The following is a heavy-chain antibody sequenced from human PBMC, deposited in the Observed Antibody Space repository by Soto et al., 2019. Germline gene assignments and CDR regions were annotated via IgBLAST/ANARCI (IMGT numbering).Heavy chain of an antibody. Sequence: EVQLVESGGGLVQPGGSLKLSCAASGFTFSGSALHWVRQASGKGLEWVGRIRSKGNNYATAYGASLKGRFTIYRDDSKNTAYLQMNSLNTEHTAVYYCSRQASDFWSGKPQYYMDVWGKGSTVTVSS. V-gene: IGHV3-73*01. CDR3: SRQASDFWSGKPQYYMDV. CDR1: GFTFSGSA. CDR2: IRSKGNNYAT. D-gene: IGHD3-3*01. J-gene: IGHJ6*03.